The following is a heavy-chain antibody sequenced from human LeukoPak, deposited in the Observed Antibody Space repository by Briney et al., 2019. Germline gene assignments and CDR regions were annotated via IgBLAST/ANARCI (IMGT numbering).Heavy chain of an antibody. CDR2: INHSGST. J-gene: IGHJ6*04. Sequence: SETLSLTCAVYGGSFSGYYWSWIRQPSGKGLEWIGEINHSGSTNYNPSLKSRVTISVDTSKNQFSLKLSSVTAADTAVYYCARGGYCSSTSCYAKYYYYYGMDVWGKGTTVTVSS. CDR3: ARGGYCSSTSCYAKYYYYYGMDV. D-gene: IGHD2-2*01. CDR1: GGSFSGYY. V-gene: IGHV4-34*01.